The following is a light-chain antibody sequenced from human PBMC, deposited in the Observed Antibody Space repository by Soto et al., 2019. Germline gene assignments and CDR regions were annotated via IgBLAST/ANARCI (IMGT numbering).Light chain of an antibody. CDR2: GVS. Sequence: EIVLTQSPGTLSLSPGERATLPCRASQSVSSSYLAWYQQKPGQAPRLLIYGVSSRATGIPDRFSGSGSGTDFTLTIRRLEPEDFAVYYCEQYGSSPRTFGQGTKVDI. J-gene: IGKJ1*01. V-gene: IGKV3-20*01. CDR3: EQYGSSPRT. CDR1: QSVSSSY.